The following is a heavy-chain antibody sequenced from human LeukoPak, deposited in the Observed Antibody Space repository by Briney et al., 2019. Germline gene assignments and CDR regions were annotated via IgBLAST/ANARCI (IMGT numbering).Heavy chain of an antibody. J-gene: IGHJ5*01. V-gene: IGHV1-18*01. D-gene: IGHD3-22*01. Sequence: VASVKVSCKSSGYTFTSYGISWVRQAPGQGLAWMGWISAYNGNTNYAQKLQGRVTMTTDTSTSTAYIELRSLRSDDTAVYYCARDRPGPTWYYYDSSGKNWFDPWGQGTLVTVSS. CDR2: ISAYNGNT. CDR1: GYTFTSYG. CDR3: ARDRPGPTWYYYDSSGKNWFDP.